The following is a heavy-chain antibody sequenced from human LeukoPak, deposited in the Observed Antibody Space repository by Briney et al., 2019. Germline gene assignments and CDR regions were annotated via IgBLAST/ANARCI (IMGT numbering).Heavy chain of an antibody. CDR3: ARGPTGTPGYFDY. V-gene: IGHV4-34*01. D-gene: IGHD1-1*01. CDR2: INHSGST. J-gene: IGHJ4*02. CDR1: GGSFSGYY. Sequence: SETLSLTCAVYGGSFSGYYWSWIRQPPGKGLEWIGEINHSGSTIYNPSLKSRVTISVDTSKNQFSLKLSSVTAADTAVYYCARGPTGTPGYFDYWGQETLVTVSS.